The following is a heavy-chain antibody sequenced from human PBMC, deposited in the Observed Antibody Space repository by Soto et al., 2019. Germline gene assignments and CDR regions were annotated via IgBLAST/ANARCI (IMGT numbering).Heavy chain of an antibody. V-gene: IGHV3-15*01. D-gene: IGHD3-9*01. Sequence: GGSLRLSCAASGFTFTNSWMTWFRQAPGKGLEWVGRIKSKADGETTDYAAPVNGRFTISRDDSKSTLYLEMDSLKTEDTAVYYCTTVSSIKTILTGYGHWGQGTLVTVSS. CDR1: GFTFTNSW. J-gene: IGHJ4*02. CDR2: IKSKADGETT. CDR3: TTVSSIKTILTGYGH.